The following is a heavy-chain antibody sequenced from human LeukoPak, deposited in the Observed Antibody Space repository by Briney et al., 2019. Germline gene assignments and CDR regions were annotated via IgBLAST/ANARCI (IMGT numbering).Heavy chain of an antibody. Sequence: GGSLRLSCAASGFIFSRFWMSWVRQAPGKGLEWVANIKQDGSEKYYVDSVKGRFTISRDNAKNSLYLHMNSLRAEDTAVYYCARAKAAMVSYYYYYYMDVWGKGTTVTVSS. D-gene: IGHD5-18*01. CDR3: ARAKAAMVSYYYYYYMDV. J-gene: IGHJ6*03. CDR1: GFIFSRFW. CDR2: IKQDGSEK. V-gene: IGHV3-7*01.